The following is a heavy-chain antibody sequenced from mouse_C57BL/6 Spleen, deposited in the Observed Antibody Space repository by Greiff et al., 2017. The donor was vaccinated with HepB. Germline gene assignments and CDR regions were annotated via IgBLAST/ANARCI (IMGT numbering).Heavy chain of an antibody. CDR3: ARPYYYGSSPVAY. Sequence: DVKLVESGGGLVKPGGSLKLSCAASGFTFSDYGMHWVRQAPEKGLEWVAYISSGSSTIYYADTVKGRFTISRDNAKNTLFLQMTSLRSEDKAMYYCARPYYYGSSPVAYWGQGTLVTVSA. CDR1: GFTFSDYG. V-gene: IGHV5-17*01. D-gene: IGHD1-1*01. CDR2: ISSGSSTI. J-gene: IGHJ3*01.